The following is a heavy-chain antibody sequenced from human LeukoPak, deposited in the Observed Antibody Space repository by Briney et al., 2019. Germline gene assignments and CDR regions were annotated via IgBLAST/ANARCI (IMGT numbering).Heavy chain of an antibody. V-gene: IGHV3-23*01. CDR3: AKDARSYDSSGYYYPGWFDP. J-gene: IGHJ5*02. CDR2: IGANGVDT. CDR1: GFTFSTYA. D-gene: IGHD3-22*01. Sequence: GESLRLSCTASGFTFSTYAMGWARQAPGKGLEWVSGIGANGVDTFYADSAKGRFTISRDNSKNTVYLQMNSLRAEDTAVYYCAKDARSYDSSGYYYPGWFDPWGQGSLVTVSS.